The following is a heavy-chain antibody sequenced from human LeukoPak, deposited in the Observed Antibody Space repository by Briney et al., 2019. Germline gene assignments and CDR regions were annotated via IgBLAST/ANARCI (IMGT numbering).Heavy chain of an antibody. CDR1: GYTFTGYY. V-gene: IGHV1-2*02. D-gene: IGHD3-22*01. CDR2: INPNSGGT. CDR3: ARDGDYYDSSGYPLEY. J-gene: IGHJ4*02. Sequence: GASVKVSCKASGYTFTGYYMQWVRQAPGQGLEWMGWINPNSGGTNYAEKFQGRVTMTRDTSISTAYMELSRLRSDDTAVYYCARDGDYYDSSGYPLEYWGQGTLVTVSS.